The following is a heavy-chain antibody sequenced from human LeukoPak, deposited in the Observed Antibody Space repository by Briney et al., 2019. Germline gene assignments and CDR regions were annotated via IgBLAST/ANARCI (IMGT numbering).Heavy chain of an antibody. Sequence: GGSLRLSCAASGFTFSSYSMNWVRQAPGKGLEWVSSISSGSTYIYYADSVKGRFTISRDNAKNSLYLQMNSLRAEDTAVYYCARGSSRRYDFWSGYYDFDYWGQGTLVTVSS. V-gene: IGHV3-21*01. CDR2: ISSGSTYI. CDR3: ARGSSRRYDFWSGYYDFDY. D-gene: IGHD3-3*01. J-gene: IGHJ4*02. CDR1: GFTFSSYS.